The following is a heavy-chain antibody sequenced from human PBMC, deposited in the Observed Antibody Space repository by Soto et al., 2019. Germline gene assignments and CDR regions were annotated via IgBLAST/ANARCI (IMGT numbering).Heavy chain of an antibody. V-gene: IGHV4-31*03. CDR3: ARVRYCSGGSCLSGAFDI. Sequence: QVQLQESGPGLVKPSQTLSLTCTVSGGSISSGGYYWSWIRQHPGKGLEWIGYIYYSGSTYYNPSLKSRVTISVDTSKNQFALKLSSVTAADTAVYYCARVRYCSGGSCLSGAFDIWGQGTMVTVSS. D-gene: IGHD2-15*01. J-gene: IGHJ3*02. CDR2: IYYSGST. CDR1: GGSISSGGYY.